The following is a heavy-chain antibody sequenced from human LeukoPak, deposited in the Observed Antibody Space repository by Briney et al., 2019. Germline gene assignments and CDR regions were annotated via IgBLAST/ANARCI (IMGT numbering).Heavy chain of an antibody. CDR1: GGYVSSHY. V-gene: IGHV4-59*02. J-gene: IGHJ3*02. CDR3: ARAPMAKTTSAFYDGFDI. D-gene: IGHD1/OR15-1a*01. CDR2: IYYSGGS. Sequence: PSETLSLTCTVSGGYVSSHYWSWIRQPPGKGLEWIGYIYYSGGSNYNPSLKRRVTISVDTSNNQFSLKLSSLIAADTGVYYCARAPMAKTTSAFYDGFDIWGQGTMVTVSS.